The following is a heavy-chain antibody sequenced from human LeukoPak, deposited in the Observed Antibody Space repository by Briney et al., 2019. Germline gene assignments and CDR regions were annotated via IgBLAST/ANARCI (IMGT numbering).Heavy chain of an antibody. V-gene: IGHV4-31*03. J-gene: IGHJ5*02. CDR3: ARVRGWYSDYDRVDNWFDP. D-gene: IGHD4-11*01. CDR2: VYYGGST. Sequence: ASETLSPTCTVSGGSISSGGYYWSWIRQHRGTGLEWIGYVYYGGSTYYNPSLKSRVTISVDTSKNQFTLKLSSESAADTAMYYCARVRGWYSDYDRVDNWFDPWGQGTLVTVSS. CDR1: GGSISSGGYY.